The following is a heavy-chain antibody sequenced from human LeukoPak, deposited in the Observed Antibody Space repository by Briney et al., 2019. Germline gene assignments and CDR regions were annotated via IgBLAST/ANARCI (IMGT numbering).Heavy chain of an antibody. J-gene: IGHJ6*03. Sequence: GASVKVSCKASGGTFSNYAISWVRQAPGQGLEWMGGIIPIFGTTNYAQKFQGRVTITADESTSTAYMELSSLRSEDTAVYYCARGSGYARGCYYYMDVWGKGTTVTISS. CDR2: IIPIFGTT. D-gene: IGHD5-12*01. CDR3: ARGSGYARGCYYYMDV. V-gene: IGHV1-69*01. CDR1: GGTFSNYA.